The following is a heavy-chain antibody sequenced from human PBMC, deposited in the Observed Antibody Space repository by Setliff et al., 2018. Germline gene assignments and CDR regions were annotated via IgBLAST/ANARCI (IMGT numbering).Heavy chain of an antibody. D-gene: IGHD2-2*01. CDR1: GFTFSNDW. Sequence: PGESLKISCAASGFTFSNDWMSWVRQAPGKGLEWVANINQDGSDKYYVDSVKGRFTFSRDNAKNSLYLQMNSLRAEDTAVYYCARSRDCDTTTCHIYCRGAFDYWGQGTLVTVSS. CDR2: INQDGSDK. V-gene: IGHV3-7*03. J-gene: IGHJ4*02. CDR3: ARSRDCDTTTCHIYCRGAFDY.